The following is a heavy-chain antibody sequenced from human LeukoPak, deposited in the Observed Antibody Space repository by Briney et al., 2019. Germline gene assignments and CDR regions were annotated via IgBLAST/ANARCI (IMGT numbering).Heavy chain of an antibody. CDR1: GGSFSGYY. J-gene: IGHJ4*02. CDR2: INHSGST. CDR3: ATLRGKYYYDSSGYYCPRPSNDY. Sequence: PSETLSLTCAVYGGSFSGYYWSWIRQPPGKGLEWIGEINHSGSTNYNPSLKSRVTISVDTSKNQFSLKLSSVIAADTAVYYCATLRGKYYYDSSGYYCPRPSNDYWGQGTLVTVSS. D-gene: IGHD3-22*01. V-gene: IGHV4-34*01.